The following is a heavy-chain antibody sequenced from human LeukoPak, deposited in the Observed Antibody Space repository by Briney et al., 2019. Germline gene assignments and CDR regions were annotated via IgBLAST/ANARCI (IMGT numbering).Heavy chain of an antibody. CDR3: ASGPYSSSSLDY. V-gene: IGHV3-23*01. J-gene: IGHJ4*02. CDR2: ISGDGTET. CDR1: GLIFRNYA. Sequence: GGSLRLSCTASGLIFRNYAMTWVRQAPRKGLEWVSTISGDGTETFYADSVKGRFTISRDNSKNTLYLQMNSLRAEDTAVYYCASGPYSSSSLDYWGQGTLVTVSS. D-gene: IGHD6-13*01.